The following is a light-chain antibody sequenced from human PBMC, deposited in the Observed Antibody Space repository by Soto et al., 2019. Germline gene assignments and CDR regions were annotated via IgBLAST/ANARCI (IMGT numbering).Light chain of an antibody. J-gene: IGKJ1*01. CDR1: HSVSSN. Sequence: EIVMTQSPATLSVPAGERATLSCRASHSVSSNLAWYQQKPGQAPRLLIYGASTRATGIPARFSGSGSGTEFNLTITSLQSEDFAVYYCQHYNNWPQAFGQGTKVEIK. CDR2: GAS. CDR3: QHYNNWPQA. V-gene: IGKV3-15*01.